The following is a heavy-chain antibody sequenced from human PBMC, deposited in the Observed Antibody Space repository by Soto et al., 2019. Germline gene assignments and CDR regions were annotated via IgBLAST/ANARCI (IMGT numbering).Heavy chain of an antibody. V-gene: IGHV4-38-2*01. CDR2: MFYSGLT. D-gene: IGHD2-15*01. Sequence: SETLSLTCSVSGYSISSGYYWGWIRQPPGKGLEWIGSMFYSGLTYYNPSLKSRVTLSVDTSKNQFSVRLNSVTAADTAVYYCAPLTVSLSGPYGIHVWGQGTTVTVSS. CDR3: APLTVSLSGPYGIHV. CDR1: GYSISSGYY. J-gene: IGHJ6*02.